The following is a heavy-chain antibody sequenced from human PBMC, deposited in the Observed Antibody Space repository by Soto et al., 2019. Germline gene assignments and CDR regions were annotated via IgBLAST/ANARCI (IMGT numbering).Heavy chain of an antibody. CDR3: AKDRFRELSAPEFDP. CDR2: ISWNSGSI. Sequence: EVQLVESGGGLVQPGRSLRLSCAASGFTFDDYAMHWVRQAPGKGLEWVSGISWNSGSIGYADSVKGRFTISRDNAKNSLYLQMNSLRAEDTALYYCAKDRFRELSAPEFDPWGQGTLVTVSS. J-gene: IGHJ5*02. V-gene: IGHV3-9*01. CDR1: GFTFDDYA. D-gene: IGHD3-10*01.